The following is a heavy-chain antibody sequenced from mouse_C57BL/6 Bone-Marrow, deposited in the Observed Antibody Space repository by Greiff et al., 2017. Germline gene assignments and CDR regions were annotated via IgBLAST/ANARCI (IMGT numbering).Heavy chain of an antibody. Sequence: QVQLQQSGAELAKPGASVKLSCKASGYTFTSYWMHWVKQTPGQGLEWIGTINPSSGYTKYHEKFKDKVTLTEDKSSSTAYMQLSSLTYEDSAVYDCERGQLRPRDYWGQGTALTVS. D-gene: IGHD3-2*02. CDR3: ERGQLRPRDY. J-gene: IGHJ2*01. CDR2: INPSSGYT. V-gene: IGHV1-7*01. CDR1: GYTFTSYW.